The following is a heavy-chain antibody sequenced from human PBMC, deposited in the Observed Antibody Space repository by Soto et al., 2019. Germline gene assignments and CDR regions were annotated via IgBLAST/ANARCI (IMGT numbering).Heavy chain of an antibody. Sequence: QVELVQSGAEVKKPGASVKVSCKASGYPFTSYDINWLRQATGQGLEWMGWMNPNSGNTGYVQKFQGRVTMTRNTSISTAYMELSSLRSEDTAVYYCAKRGYSSSWYYYHYYGLDVWGQGTTVTVSS. J-gene: IGHJ6*02. CDR1: GYPFTSYD. V-gene: IGHV1-8*01. D-gene: IGHD6-13*01. CDR3: AKRGYSSSWYYYHYYGLDV. CDR2: MNPNSGNT.